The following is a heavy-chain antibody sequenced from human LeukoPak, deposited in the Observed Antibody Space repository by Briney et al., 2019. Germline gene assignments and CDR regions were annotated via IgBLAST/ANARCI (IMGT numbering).Heavy chain of an antibody. CDR2: IYSGGST. CDR1: GFTVSSNY. V-gene: IGHV3-66*01. J-gene: IGHJ4*02. D-gene: IGHD1-26*01. Sequence: GGSLRLSCAASGFTVSSNYMSWVRQAPGKGLEWVSVIYSGGSTYYADSVKGRFTISRDNSKNTLYLQMNSLRAEDTAVYYCATESGTYSGTCFDYWGQGTLVTVSS. CDR3: ATESGTYSGTCFDY.